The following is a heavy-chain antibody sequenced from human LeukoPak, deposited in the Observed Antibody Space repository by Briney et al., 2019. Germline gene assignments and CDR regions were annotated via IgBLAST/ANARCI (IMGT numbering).Heavy chain of an antibody. CDR2: IKSKTDGGTT. CDR1: GFTFSNAW. J-gene: IGHJ4*02. D-gene: IGHD2-2*02. CDR3: TYCSSTSCYTVPYYFDY. V-gene: IGHV3-15*01. Sequence: GGSLRLACAASGFTFSNAWMSWVRQAPGKGLEWVGRIKSKTDGGTTDYAAPVKGRFTISRDDSKNTLYLQMNSLKTEDTAVYYCTYCSSTSCYTVPYYFDYWGQGTLVTVSS.